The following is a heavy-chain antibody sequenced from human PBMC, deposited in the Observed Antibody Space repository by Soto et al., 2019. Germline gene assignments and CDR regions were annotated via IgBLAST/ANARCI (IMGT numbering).Heavy chain of an antibody. Sequence: EVQLVESGGGLVQPGGSLRLSCAASGFTFSSYWMHWVRQAPGKGLVWVSRVNSDGSSTSYADSVKGRFTISRDNAKNTLYLQMNSLRAEDTAVYYCARGLEHSYDAFDIWGQGTMVTVSS. CDR2: VNSDGSST. J-gene: IGHJ3*02. V-gene: IGHV3-74*01. CDR1: GFTFSSYW. D-gene: IGHD2-15*01. CDR3: ARGLEHSYDAFDI.